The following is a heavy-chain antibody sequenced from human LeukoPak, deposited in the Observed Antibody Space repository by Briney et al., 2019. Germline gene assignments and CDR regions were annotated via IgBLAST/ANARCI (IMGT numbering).Heavy chain of an antibody. CDR3: ARDRSGYCSSTSCSGPLDY. D-gene: IGHD2-2*01. J-gene: IGHJ4*02. CDR2: ISYDGSNK. Sequence: GGSLRLSCAASGFTFSSYAMHWVRQAPGKGLEWVAVISYDGSNKYYADSVKGRFTISRDNSKNTLNLQMNSLRAEDTAVYYCARDRSGYCSSTSCSGPLDYWGQGTLDTVSP. CDR1: GFTFSSYA. V-gene: IGHV3-30-3*01.